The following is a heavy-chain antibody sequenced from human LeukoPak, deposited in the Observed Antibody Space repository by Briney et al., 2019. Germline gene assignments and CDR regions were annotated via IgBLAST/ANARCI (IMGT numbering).Heavy chain of an antibody. J-gene: IGHJ4*02. Sequence: SETLSLTCTVSGGSITNYYWSWIRQPPGKGLEWIGYIYYSGSTKYKSSLKSRVTISVDTSKNQFSLKLSSVTAADTAVYYCARDMYSSSSSGRDYWGQGTLVTVSS. V-gene: IGHV4-59*01. D-gene: IGHD6-6*01. CDR3: ARDMYSSSSSGRDY. CDR1: GGSITNYY. CDR2: IYYSGST.